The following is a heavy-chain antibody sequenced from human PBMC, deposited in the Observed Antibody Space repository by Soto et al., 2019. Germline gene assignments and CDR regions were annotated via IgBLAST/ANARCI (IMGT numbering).Heavy chain of an antibody. CDR1: GFPFSSYV. J-gene: IGHJ4*02. V-gene: IGHV3-23*01. Sequence: GGSLRLSCAASGFPFSSYVMSWVRQAPGKGLEWVSGISGGVSNTFYADSVKGRFTISRDNSKNTLLLQMNSLGAEDTAVYYCAKDSNKYSSSLRGRYFDYWGQGIVVTVSS. D-gene: IGHD4-4*01. CDR2: ISGGVSNT. CDR3: AKDSNKYSSSLRGRYFDY.